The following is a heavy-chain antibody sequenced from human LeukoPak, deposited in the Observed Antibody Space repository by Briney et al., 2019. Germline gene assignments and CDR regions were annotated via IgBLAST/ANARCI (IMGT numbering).Heavy chain of an antibody. J-gene: IGHJ4*02. V-gene: IGHV4-34*01. CDR1: GGSFSGYY. D-gene: IGHD3-9*01. Sequence: SETLSLTCAAYGGSFSGYYWSWIRQPPGKGLEWIGEINHSGSTNYNPSLKSRVTISVDTSKNQFSLKLSSVTAADTAVYYCARLLRYFDWLPHYFDYWGQGTLVTVSS. CDR2: INHSGST. CDR3: ARLLRYFDWLPHYFDY.